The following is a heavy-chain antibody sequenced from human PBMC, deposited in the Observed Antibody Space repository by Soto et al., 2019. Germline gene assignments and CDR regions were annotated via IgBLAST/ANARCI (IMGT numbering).Heavy chain of an antibody. D-gene: IGHD2-21*02. CDR2: ISAYNGNT. Sequence: ASVKVSCKASGYTFTSYGISWVRQAPGQGLEWMGWISAYNGNTNYAQKLQGRVTMTTDTSTSTAYMELRSLRAEDTAVYYCAKDSLAYCGGDCPGRWTQHWGQGTLVTVSS. J-gene: IGHJ1*01. CDR1: GYTFTSYG. CDR3: AKDSLAYCGGDCPGRWTQH. V-gene: IGHV1-18*01.